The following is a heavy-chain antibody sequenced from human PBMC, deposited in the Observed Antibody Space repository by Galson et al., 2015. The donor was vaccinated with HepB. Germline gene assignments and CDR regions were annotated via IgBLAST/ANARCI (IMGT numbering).Heavy chain of an antibody. Sequence: SLRLSCAASGFSFSSYWMHWVRQAPGKGLVWVSRIYDDGSRTTYADFVRGRFTISRDNAKNTLYLQMNNLRTEDTAIYYCARDLLPSIHSGWSSMMPWSQGTLVTVSS. CDR1: GFSFSSYW. V-gene: IGHV3-74*03. J-gene: IGHJ5*02. D-gene: IGHD6-19*01. CDR2: IYDDGSRT. CDR3: ARDLLPSIHSGWSSMMP.